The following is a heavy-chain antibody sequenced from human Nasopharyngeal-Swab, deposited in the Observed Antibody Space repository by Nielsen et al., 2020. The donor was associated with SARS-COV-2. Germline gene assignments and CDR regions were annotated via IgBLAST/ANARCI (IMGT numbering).Heavy chain of an antibody. D-gene: IGHD1-26*01. CDR3: ARDKVASGSYYGGFDY. V-gene: IGHV4-4*07. CDR1: GGSFSGYY. CDR2: IYTSGST. J-gene: IGHJ4*02. Sequence: SETLSLTCAVYGGSFSGYYWSWIRQPAGKGLEWIGRIYTSGSTNYNPSLKSRVTISVDTSKNQFSLKLSSVTAADTAVYYCARDKVASGSYYGGFDYWGQGTLVTVSS.